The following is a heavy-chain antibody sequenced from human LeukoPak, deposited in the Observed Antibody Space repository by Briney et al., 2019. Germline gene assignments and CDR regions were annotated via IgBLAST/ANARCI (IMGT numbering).Heavy chain of an antibody. D-gene: IGHD3-22*01. CDR1: GGSIGSYY. J-gene: IGHJ4*02. CDR3: ARNLYDSSGSMGIYTFDH. V-gene: IGHV4-59*01. CDR2: IYYNGNT. Sequence: SETLSLTCTVSGGSIGSYYWSWIRQSPGKGLEWIGYIYYNGNTNCNPSLKSRVTISVDTSKNQFSLKLSSVTAADTAVYYCARNLYDSSGSMGIYTFDHWGQGTLVIVSS.